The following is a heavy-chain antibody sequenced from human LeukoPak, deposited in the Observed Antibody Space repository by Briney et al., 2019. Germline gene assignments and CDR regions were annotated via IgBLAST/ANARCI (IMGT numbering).Heavy chain of an antibody. CDR1: VGIISSSSYN. V-gene: IGHV4-39*01. Sequence: SETVCLTCTVSVGIISSSSYNWGWIRQPPGKGLGWTGSIYYSGSTYSNPSLKSRVTISVDTSKNQFSLKLSSVTAADTAVYYCARSAWSGHYTHDYWGQGTLVTVSS. J-gene: IGHJ4*02. CDR3: ARSAWSGHYTHDY. CDR2: IYYSGST. D-gene: IGHD3-3*01.